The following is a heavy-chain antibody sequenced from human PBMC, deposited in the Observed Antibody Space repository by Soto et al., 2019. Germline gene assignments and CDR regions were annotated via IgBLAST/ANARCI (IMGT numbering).Heavy chain of an antibody. J-gene: IGHJ6*02. V-gene: IGHV1-69*01. Sequence: QVQLVQSGAEVKKPGSSVKVSCKASGGTFSTYAISWVRQAPGQGPEWMGGIVPMYGSTDYARKFQARVTITTDRSTSTAYMELTSLRSDGTAVYYCAKTLSYYDSSPVDVWGQGTTVSVSS. D-gene: IGHD3-22*01. CDR3: AKTLSYYDSSPVDV. CDR1: GGTFSTYA. CDR2: IVPMYGST.